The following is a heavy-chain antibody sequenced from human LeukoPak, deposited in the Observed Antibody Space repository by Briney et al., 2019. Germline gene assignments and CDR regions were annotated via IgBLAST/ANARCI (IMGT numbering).Heavy chain of an antibody. J-gene: IGHJ4*02. Sequence: ASVTDSCMASGYTFTGYYIHWVRQAAGQGVAWMGWINPNSGGTNYAQKFQGRDTMTRDTTISTAYFELSRLTSDDTAVYYCARDAIVRDYSNSDYWGQGTLVTVSS. CDR3: ARDAIVRDYSNSDY. CDR2: INPNSGGT. V-gene: IGHV1-2*02. CDR1: GYTFTGYY. D-gene: IGHD4-11*01.